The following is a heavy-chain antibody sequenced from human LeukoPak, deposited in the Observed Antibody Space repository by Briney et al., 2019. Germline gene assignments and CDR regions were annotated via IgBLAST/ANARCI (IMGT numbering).Heavy chain of an antibody. V-gene: IGHV4-30-2*01. CDR2: IHHSGST. CDR3: ARRVVVKGYWFGP. J-gene: IGHJ5*02. CDR1: GGSISSGGYS. D-gene: IGHD3-22*01. Sequence: PSETLSLTCAVSGGSISSGGYSWSWIRQPPGKGLEWIGYIHHSGSTYYNPSLKSRVTISVDRSKNQFSLKLSSVTAADTAVYYCARRVVVKGYWFGPWGQGTLVTVSS.